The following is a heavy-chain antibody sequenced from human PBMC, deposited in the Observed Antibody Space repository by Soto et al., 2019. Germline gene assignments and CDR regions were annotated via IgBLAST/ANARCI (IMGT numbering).Heavy chain of an antibody. CDR2: MNPNSGNT. CDR1: GYTFTSYD. Sequence: RASVKVSCKASGYTFTSYDINWVRQATGQGLEWMGWMNPNSGNTGYAQKFQGRVTMTRNTSISTAYMELSSLRSEDTAVYYCASGPGGLGVLERRNGMGVWGQGTTVTVSS. J-gene: IGHJ6*02. V-gene: IGHV1-8*01. D-gene: IGHD3-3*01. CDR3: ASGPGGLGVLERRNGMGV.